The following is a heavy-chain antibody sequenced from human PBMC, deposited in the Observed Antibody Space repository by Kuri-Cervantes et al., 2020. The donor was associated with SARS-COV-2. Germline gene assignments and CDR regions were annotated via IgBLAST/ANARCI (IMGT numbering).Heavy chain of an antibody. V-gene: IGHV4-38-2*01. J-gene: IGHJ6*03. Sequence: SQTLSLTCAVSRYSISSGYYWGWIRQPPGKGLEWIGSIYHSGSTYYNPSLKSRVTISVDTSKNQFSLKLSSVTAADTAVYSCARSGYYSRGVTYYYMDVWDKGTTVTVSS. D-gene: IGHD3-22*01. CDR2: IYHSGST. CDR3: ARSGYYSRGVTYYYMDV. CDR1: RYSISSGYY.